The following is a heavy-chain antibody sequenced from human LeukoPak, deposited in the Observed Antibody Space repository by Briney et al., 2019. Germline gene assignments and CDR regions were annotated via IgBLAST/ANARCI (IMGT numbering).Heavy chain of an antibody. Sequence: GGPLRLSCAASGFTFSSYSMNWVRQAPGKGLEWVSCISRSSSDIYYADSVKGRFTISRDNAKNSLYLQMNSLKTEDTAMYYCTTDLPWIPNSYWGQGILVTVSS. CDR3: TTDLPWIPNSY. CDR2: ISRSSSDI. V-gene: IGHV3-21*04. D-gene: IGHD5-18*01. CDR1: GFTFSSYS. J-gene: IGHJ4*02.